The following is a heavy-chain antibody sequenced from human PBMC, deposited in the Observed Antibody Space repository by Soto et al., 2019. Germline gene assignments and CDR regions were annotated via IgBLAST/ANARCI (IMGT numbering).Heavy chain of an antibody. J-gene: IGHJ6*02. CDR3: ATNPARALFYYGMDV. CDR1: GFTFSSYA. V-gene: IGHV3-48*03. Sequence: EVQLLESGGGLVQPGGSLRLSCAASGFTFSSYAMSWVRQAPGKGLEWVSYISSSGTTIYYADSVKGRFTISRDNAKNSLYLQMNSLRAEDTAVYYCATNPARALFYYGMDVWGQGTTVTVSS. CDR2: ISSSGTTI.